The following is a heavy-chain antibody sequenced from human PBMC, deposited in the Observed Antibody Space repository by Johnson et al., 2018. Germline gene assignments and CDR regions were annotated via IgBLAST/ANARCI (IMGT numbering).Heavy chain of an antibody. J-gene: IGHJ6*02. CDR1: GFVFSGFA. Sequence: QVQLVESGGGVVQPGRSLRLSCAASGFVFSGFAMHWVRQPPGKGLEWVAIIWYDGRQKYYADFGKGRLTISRENSKNIVSLEMSSLRVDATAVYFCAREGNGDHGMDVWGQGTTVSVSS. D-gene: IGHD4-17*01. CDR2: IWYDGRQK. V-gene: IGHV3-33*01. CDR3: AREGNGDHGMDV.